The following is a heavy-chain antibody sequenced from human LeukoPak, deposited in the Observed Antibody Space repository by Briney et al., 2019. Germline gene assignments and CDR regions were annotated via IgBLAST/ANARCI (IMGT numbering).Heavy chain of an antibody. Sequence: PSETLSLTCGVHGGSFSGYHWSWIRQPPGKGLEWIGEINHSGSTNYNSSLESRVTISVDTSKNQFSLKLSSVTAADTAVYYCARSSNLAYNWFDPWGQGTLVTVSS. CDR2: INHSGST. CDR1: GGSFSGYH. J-gene: IGHJ5*02. CDR3: ARSSNLAYNWFDP. D-gene: IGHD2-2*01. V-gene: IGHV4-34*01.